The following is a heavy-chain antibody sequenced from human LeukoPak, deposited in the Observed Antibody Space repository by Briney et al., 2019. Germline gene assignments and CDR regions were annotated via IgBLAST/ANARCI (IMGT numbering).Heavy chain of an antibody. CDR1: GFTASRHY. CDR3: ARDKIGVVRTAFDI. Sequence: GGSLRLSCVASGFTASRHYMSWVRQAPGKGMEWGSVIYSGGSTYYADSVKGRFTISRDNSKNTPYLKMNSLRAEDTAVYYSARDKIGVVRTAFDIWGQGTIVTVSS. CDR2: IYSGGST. V-gene: IGHV3-66*02. J-gene: IGHJ3*02. D-gene: IGHD3-3*01.